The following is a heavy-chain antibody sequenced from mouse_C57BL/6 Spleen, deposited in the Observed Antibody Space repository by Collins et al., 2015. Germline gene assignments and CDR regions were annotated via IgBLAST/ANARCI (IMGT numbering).Heavy chain of an antibody. V-gene: IGHV5-17*01. CDR2: ISSDSNTI. Sequence: EVQLVESGGGLVKPGGSLKLSCAASGFTFSDYGIHWVRQAPEKGLDWVAYISSDSNTIYYADTVKGRFTISRDNAKNTLFLQMTSLRSEDTAMYYCAGLPSGAFAYWGQGTLVTVSA. D-gene: IGHD6-1*01. CDR1: GFTFSDYG. J-gene: IGHJ3*01. CDR3: AGLPSGAFAY.